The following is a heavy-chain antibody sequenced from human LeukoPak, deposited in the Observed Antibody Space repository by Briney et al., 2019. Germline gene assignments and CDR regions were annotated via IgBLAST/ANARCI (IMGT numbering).Heavy chain of an antibody. J-gene: IGHJ5*02. CDR2: IHSGGSII. Sequence: GGSLRLSCTASGHTFSTYGMHWVRQAPGKGLVWVAGIHSGGSIIYYADSVKGRFTISRDNAKNTLYLQMNSLRAEDTAVYYCARGEVPAATWFDPWGQGTLVTVSS. D-gene: IGHD2-2*01. V-gene: IGHV3-74*01. CDR3: ARGEVPAATWFDP. CDR1: GHTFSTYG.